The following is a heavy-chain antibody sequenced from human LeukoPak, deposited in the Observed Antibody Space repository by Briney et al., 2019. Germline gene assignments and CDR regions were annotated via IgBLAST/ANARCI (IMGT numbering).Heavy chain of an antibody. Sequence: PGGSLRLSCAASGFTFSSYAMGWVRQAPGKGLEWVSYISSSSSYTNYADSVKGRFTISRDNAKNSLYLQMNSHRAEDTAVYYCARVGSSSWEIDYWGQGTLVTVSS. CDR3: ARVGSSSWEIDY. D-gene: IGHD6-13*01. V-gene: IGHV3-11*05. J-gene: IGHJ4*02. CDR1: GFTFSSYA. CDR2: ISSSSSYT.